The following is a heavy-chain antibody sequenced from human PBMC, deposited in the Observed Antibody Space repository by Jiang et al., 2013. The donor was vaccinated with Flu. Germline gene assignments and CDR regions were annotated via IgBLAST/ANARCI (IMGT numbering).Heavy chain of an antibody. D-gene: IGHD6-19*01. Sequence: QLLESGGGVVQPGRSLRLSCAASGFTFSSYSMNWVRQAPGKGLEWVSSISSSSSYIYYADSVKGRFTISRDNAKNSLYLQMNSLRAEDTAVYYCARVPAISGWYGEDYYYGMDVWGQGTTVTVSS. J-gene: IGHJ6*02. CDR1: GFTFSSYS. CDR3: ARVPAISGWYGEDYYYGMDV. V-gene: IGHV3-21*01. CDR2: ISSSSSYI.